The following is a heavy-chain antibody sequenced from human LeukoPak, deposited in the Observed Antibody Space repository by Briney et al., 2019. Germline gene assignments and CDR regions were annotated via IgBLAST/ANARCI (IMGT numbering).Heavy chain of an antibody. J-gene: IGHJ4*02. D-gene: IGHD6-19*01. CDR1: GYTFIGYY. CDR2: INPTSGGT. V-gene: IGHV1-2*02. CDR3: ARGQEQSPTEYYFDY. Sequence: ASVKVSCKASGYTFIGYYMHWVRQAPGQGLEWMGWINPTSGGTSNAQKFQGRVTMTRDTSISTAYMEVSRLSPDDTAVYYCARGQEQSPTEYYFDYWGQGTLVTASS.